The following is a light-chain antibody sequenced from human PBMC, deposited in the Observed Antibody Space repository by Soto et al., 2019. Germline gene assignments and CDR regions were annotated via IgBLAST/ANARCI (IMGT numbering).Light chain of an antibody. CDR1: QGIRND. Sequence: AIQMTQSPSSLSASVGDRVTITCRASQGIRNDLGWYQQKPGQAPNLLIYGASRLGSGVPLRFSGSGSGTDFTLTISSLQPEYFATYYCLQHFDYPRTFGQGTKVEIK. CDR2: GAS. V-gene: IGKV1-6*01. CDR3: LQHFDYPRT. J-gene: IGKJ1*01.